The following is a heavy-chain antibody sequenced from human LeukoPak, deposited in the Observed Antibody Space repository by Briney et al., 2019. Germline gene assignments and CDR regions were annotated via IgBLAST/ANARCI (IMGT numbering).Heavy chain of an antibody. CDR2: IRSSSGDI. CDR3: ARSFCINGVCYQSAFEL. D-gene: IGHD2-8*01. Sequence: GGSLTLSCAASGFTFSSYSMNWVRQGPGKGLEWISSIRSSSGDIHYADSVKGRFTISRDNAKNSLYLQMNSLRAEDTAVYYCARSFCINGVCYQSAFELWGQGTMVTVSS. J-gene: IGHJ3*01. CDR1: GFTFSSYS. V-gene: IGHV3-21*01.